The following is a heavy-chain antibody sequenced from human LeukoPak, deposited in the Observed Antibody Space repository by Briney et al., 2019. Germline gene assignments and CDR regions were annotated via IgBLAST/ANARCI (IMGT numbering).Heavy chain of an antibody. D-gene: IGHD3-3*01. CDR2: INPNSGGT. CDR3: ARDQTGYDFWSGYYKYYFDY. V-gene: IGHV1-2*02. J-gene: IGHJ4*02. Sequence: ASVKVSCKASGYTFTGYYTHWVRQAPGQGLEWMGWINPNSGGTNYAQKFQGRVTMTRDTSISTAYMELSRLRSDDTAVYYCARDQTGYDFWSGYYKYYFDYWGQGTLVTVSS. CDR1: GYTFTGYY.